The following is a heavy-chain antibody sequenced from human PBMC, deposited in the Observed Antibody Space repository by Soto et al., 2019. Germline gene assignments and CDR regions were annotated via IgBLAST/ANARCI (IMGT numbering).Heavy chain of an antibody. CDR3: AKSGNYDSSGYHDY. D-gene: IGHD3-22*01. CDR2: ISYDGSNK. Sequence: GGSLRLSCAASGFTFSSYGMHWVRQAPGKGLEWVAVISYDGSNKYYADSVKGRFTISRDNSKNTLYLQMNSLRAEDTAVYYCAKSGNYDSSGYHDYWGQGTLVTVSS. CDR1: GFTFSSYG. J-gene: IGHJ4*02. V-gene: IGHV3-30*18.